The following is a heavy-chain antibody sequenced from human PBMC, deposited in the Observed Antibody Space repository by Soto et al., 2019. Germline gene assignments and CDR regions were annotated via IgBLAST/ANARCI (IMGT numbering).Heavy chain of an antibody. CDR1: GFPFSGYR. J-gene: IGHJ6*02. V-gene: IGHV3-21*01. CDR3: ARVDCRYISSVGVDV. D-gene: IGHD3-9*01. CDR2: VTGSGSYI. Sequence: EVQLVESGGGLVKPGGSLRLSCAASGFPFSGYRMNWVRQAPGKGLEWVSGVTGSGSYIYYADSVKGRFTVSRDNAKNSQSLQMNSLRAEDTAVYDCARVDCRYISSVGVDVWGQGTTVTVAS.